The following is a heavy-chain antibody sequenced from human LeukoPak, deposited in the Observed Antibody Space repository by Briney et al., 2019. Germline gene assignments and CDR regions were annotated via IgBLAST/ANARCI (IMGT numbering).Heavy chain of an antibody. CDR2: IYDSGST. D-gene: IGHD1-1*01. CDR3: AKQLRVYYYMDV. V-gene: IGHV4-39*06. Sequence: SETLSLTCTVSGGSISSSSYYWGWIRQPPGKGLEWIGSIYDSGSTYYNPSLKSRVTISVDTSKNQFPLKLSSVTAADTAVYYCAKQLRVYYYMDVWGKGTTVTISS. J-gene: IGHJ6*03. CDR1: GGSISSSSYY.